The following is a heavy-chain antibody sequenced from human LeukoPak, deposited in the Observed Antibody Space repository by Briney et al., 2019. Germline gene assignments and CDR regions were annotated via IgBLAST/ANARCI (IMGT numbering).Heavy chain of an antibody. D-gene: IGHD2-21*02. J-gene: IGHJ4*02. V-gene: IGHV4-59*08. CDR3: ARARPCGGDCYPRYDFAY. CDR2: IYYSGST. CDR1: GGSISSYY. Sequence: SETLSLSCTVSGGSISSYYWSWIRQPPGKGLEWIGYIYYSGSTNYNPSLKSRVTISVDTSKNQFSLKLSSVTAADTAVYYCARARPCGGDCYPRYDFAYWGQGTLVTVSS.